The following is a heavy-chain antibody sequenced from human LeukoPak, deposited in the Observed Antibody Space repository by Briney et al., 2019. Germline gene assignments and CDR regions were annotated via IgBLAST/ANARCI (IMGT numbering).Heavy chain of an antibody. J-gene: IGHJ4*02. CDR2: ISYDGSNK. V-gene: IGHV3-30*04. CDR1: GFTFGSYA. CDR3: ARADWDTAMIDY. Sequence: GGSLGLSCAASGFTFGSYAMHWVRQAPGKGLEWVAVISYDGSNKYYADSVKGRFTISRDNAKNSLYLQMNSLRAEDTAVYYCARADWDTAMIDYWGQGTLVTVSS. D-gene: IGHD5-18*01.